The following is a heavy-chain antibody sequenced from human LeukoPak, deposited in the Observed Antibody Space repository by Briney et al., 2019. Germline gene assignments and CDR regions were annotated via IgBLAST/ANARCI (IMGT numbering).Heavy chain of an antibody. CDR2: INPNSGGT. Sequence: GASVKVSCKASGYTFTGYYMHWARQAPGQGLEWMGWINPNSGGTNYAQKFQGRVTMTRDTSISTAYMELSRLRSDDTAVYYCARDGYYDSSGSAGFQHWGQGTLVTVSS. J-gene: IGHJ1*01. CDR3: ARDGYYDSSGSAGFQH. V-gene: IGHV1-2*02. D-gene: IGHD3-22*01. CDR1: GYTFTGYY.